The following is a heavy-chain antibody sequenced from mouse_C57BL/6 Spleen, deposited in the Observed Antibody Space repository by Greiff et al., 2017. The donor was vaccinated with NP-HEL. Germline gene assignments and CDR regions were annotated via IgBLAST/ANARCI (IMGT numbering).Heavy chain of an antibody. CDR2: IDPEDGDT. CDR1: GFNIKDYY. Sequence: VQLQQSGAELVRPGASVKLSCTASGFNIKDYYMHWVKQRPEQGLEWIGRIDPEDGDTEYAPKFQGKATMTADTSSNTAYLQLSSLTSEDTAVYYCARRITTVVAPDFDYWGQGTTLTVSS. V-gene: IGHV14-1*01. CDR3: ARRITTVVAPDFDY. D-gene: IGHD1-1*01. J-gene: IGHJ2*01.